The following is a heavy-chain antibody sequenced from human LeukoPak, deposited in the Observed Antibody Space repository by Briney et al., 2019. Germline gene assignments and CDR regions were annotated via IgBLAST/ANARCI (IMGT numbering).Heavy chain of an antibody. Sequence: SVKVSCKASGGTFSSYAISWVRLAPGQGLEWMGGIIPIFGTANYAQKFQGRVTITADESTSTAYMELSSLRSEDTAVYYCARAPYSSAGSTNYYYYYYMDVWGKGTTVTVSS. CDR3: ARAPYSSAGSTNYYYYYYMDV. V-gene: IGHV1-69*01. CDR1: GGTFSSYA. CDR2: IIPIFGTA. J-gene: IGHJ6*03. D-gene: IGHD6-19*01.